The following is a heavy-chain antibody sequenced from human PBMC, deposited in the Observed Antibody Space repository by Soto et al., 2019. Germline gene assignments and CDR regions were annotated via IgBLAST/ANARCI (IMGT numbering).Heavy chain of an antibody. V-gene: IGHV3-21*01. CDR3: AREPYYDFWSGTPRGWFDP. D-gene: IGHD3-3*01. CDR1: GFTVSSNY. J-gene: IGHJ5*02. Sequence: PGGSLRLSCAASGFTVSSNYMSWVRQAPGKGLEWVSAISGSSSSTYYADSVKGRFTISRDNAKNSLYLQMNSLRAEDTAVYYCAREPYYDFWSGTPRGWFDPWGQGTLVTVSS. CDR2: ISGSSSST.